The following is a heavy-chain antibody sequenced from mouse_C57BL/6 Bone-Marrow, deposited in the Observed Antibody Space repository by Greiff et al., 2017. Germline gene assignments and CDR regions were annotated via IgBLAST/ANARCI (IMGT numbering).Heavy chain of an antibody. V-gene: IGHV5-17*01. Sequence: EVKLMESGGGLVKPGGSLKLSCAASGFTFSDYGMHWVRQAPEKGLEWVAYISSGSSTIYYADTVKGRFTISRDNAKNTLFLQMTSLRSEATAMYYCARTYYYGSSYAMDYWGQGTSVTVSS. D-gene: IGHD1-1*01. CDR2: ISSGSSTI. J-gene: IGHJ4*01. CDR3: ARTYYYGSSYAMDY. CDR1: GFTFSDYG.